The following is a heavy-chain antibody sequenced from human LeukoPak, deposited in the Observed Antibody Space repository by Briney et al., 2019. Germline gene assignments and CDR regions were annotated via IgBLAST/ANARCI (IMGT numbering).Heavy chain of an antibody. J-gene: IGHJ4*02. CDR2: INWNGGST. CDR1: GFTFDDYG. D-gene: IGHD6-19*01. V-gene: IGHV3-20*04. Sequence: GGSLRLSCAASGFTFDDYGMSWVRQAPGKGLEWVSGINWNGGSTGYADSVKGRFTISRDNAKNSLYLQMNSLRAEDTALYYCARYIKGLYSSGIDYWGQGTLVTVSS. CDR3: ARYIKGLYSSGIDY.